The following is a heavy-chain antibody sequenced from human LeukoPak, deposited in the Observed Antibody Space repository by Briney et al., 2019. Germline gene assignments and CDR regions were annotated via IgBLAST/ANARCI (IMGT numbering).Heavy chain of an antibody. V-gene: IGHV5-51*01. D-gene: IGHD6-13*01. CDR3: ARLTSSWSFDY. Sequence: PGKSPKISCMGTGDRFNNYWIGWMRQMPGKGLEWKGIISPDGSDTRYSPSFQGQVTISADKSITTAYLQWSSLKASDTAMYYCARLTSSWSFDYWGQGTLVTVSS. J-gene: IGHJ4*02. CDR1: GDRFNNYW. CDR2: ISPDGSDT.